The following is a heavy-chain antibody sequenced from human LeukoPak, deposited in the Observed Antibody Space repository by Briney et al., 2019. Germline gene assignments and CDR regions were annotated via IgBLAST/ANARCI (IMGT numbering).Heavy chain of an antibody. V-gene: IGHV4-4*07. CDR3: ARDLSYYYDSSGYYWFDP. D-gene: IGHD3-22*01. CDR1: GGSFSGYY. CDR2: IYTSGST. Sequence: SETLSLTCAVYGGSFSGYYWTWIRQPAGKGLEWIGRIYTSGSTNYNPSLKSRVTMSVDTSKNQFSLKLSSVTAADTAVYYCARDLSYYYDSSGYYWFDPWGQGTLVTVSS. J-gene: IGHJ5*02.